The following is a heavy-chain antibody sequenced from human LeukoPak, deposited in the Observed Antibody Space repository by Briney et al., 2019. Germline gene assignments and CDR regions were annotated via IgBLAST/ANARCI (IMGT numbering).Heavy chain of an antibody. CDR3: ARAPYLHNDLDY. V-gene: IGHV1-2*02. CDR1: GYTFSDYY. J-gene: IGHJ4*02. D-gene: IGHD1-14*01. Sequence: ASVKVSRKASGYTFSDYYIHRVRQAPGQGLEWMGWINPNSGGTNYAQKFQGRVTMTRDTSINTAYMELSRLNSGDTAVYYCARAPYLHNDLDYWGQGTLVTVSS. CDR2: INPNSGGT.